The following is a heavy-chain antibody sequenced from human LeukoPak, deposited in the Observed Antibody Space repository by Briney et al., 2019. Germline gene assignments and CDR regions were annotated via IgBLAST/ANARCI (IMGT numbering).Heavy chain of an antibody. J-gene: IGHJ4*02. Sequence: GRSLRLSCAASGFTFRSHIMHWVRQAPGKGLEGVGTISRDGSNECYADSVKGRFTISRDNSKNTLYLQMNSLRAEDTAFYYCAREYDRGSHQSGFDYWGQGTLVTVSS. CDR3: AREYDRGSHQSGFDY. V-gene: IGHV3-30*04. D-gene: IGHD1-26*01. CDR1: GFTFRSHI. CDR2: ISRDGSNE.